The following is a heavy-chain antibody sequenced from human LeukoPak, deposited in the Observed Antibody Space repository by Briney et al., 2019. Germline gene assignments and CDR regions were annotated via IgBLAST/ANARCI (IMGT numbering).Heavy chain of an antibody. CDR2: INHSGST. CDR1: SGSISTSNYY. J-gene: IGHJ4*02. D-gene: IGHD3-16*01. V-gene: IGHV4-39*07. CDR3: ARGLRFLGY. Sequence: PSETLSLTCTVSSGSISTSNYYWSWIRQPPGKGLEWIGEINHSGSTNYNPSLKSRVTISVDTSKNQFSLKLSSVTAADTAVYYCARGLRFLGYWGQGTLVTVSS.